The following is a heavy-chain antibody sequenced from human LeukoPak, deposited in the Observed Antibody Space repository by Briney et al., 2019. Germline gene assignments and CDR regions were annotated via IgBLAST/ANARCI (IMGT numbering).Heavy chain of an antibody. V-gene: IGHV3-21*01. D-gene: IGHD2-21*02. CDR2: ISSSSSYI. CDR1: GFTVDNNY. J-gene: IGHJ4*02. CDR3: ARDPGGDDFPFDY. Sequence: GGSLRLSCAASGFTVDNNYMSWVRQAPGKGLEWVSSISSSSSYIYYADSVKGRFTISRDNAKNSLYLQMNSLRAEDTAVYYCARDPGGDDFPFDYWGQGTLVTVSS.